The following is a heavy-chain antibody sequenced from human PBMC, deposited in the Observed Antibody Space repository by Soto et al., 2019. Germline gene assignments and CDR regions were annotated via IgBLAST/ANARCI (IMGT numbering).Heavy chain of an antibody. CDR2: ISYDGSNK. CDR3: AKRGGYYYDSSGYHYYYSGMDV. V-gene: IGHV3-30*18. J-gene: IGHJ6*02. Sequence: QVQLVESGGGVVQPGRSLRLSCAASGFTFSSYGMHWVRQAPGKGLEWVAVISYDGSNKYYADSVKGRFTISRDNSKNTLYLQMNSLRAEDTAVYYCAKRGGYYYDSSGYHYYYSGMDVWGQGTTVTVSS. D-gene: IGHD3-22*01. CDR1: GFTFSSYG.